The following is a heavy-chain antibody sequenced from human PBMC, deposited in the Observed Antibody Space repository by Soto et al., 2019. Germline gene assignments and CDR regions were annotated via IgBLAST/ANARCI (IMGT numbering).Heavy chain of an antibody. CDR1: EGTFGDYG. J-gene: IGHJ5*02. Sequence: VVEGTFGDYGWSWIRQPPVNRLQWIGEINHSGSTNYNPSLKSRVTISVDTSKNQFSLKLSSVTAADTAVYYCARGSNRYKWNDVRGRWFDPWGQETLVIVFS. CDR2: INHSGST. CDR3: ARGSNRYKWNDVRGRWFDP. D-gene: IGHD1-20*01. V-gene: IGHV4-34*01.